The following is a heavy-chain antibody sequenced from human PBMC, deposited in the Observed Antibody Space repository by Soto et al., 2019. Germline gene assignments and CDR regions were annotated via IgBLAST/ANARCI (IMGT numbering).Heavy chain of an antibody. V-gene: IGHV3-74*02. CDR2: INSDESST. Sequence: EVQLVESGGGLVQPGGSLRLSCAASGFTFSSYWMHWVRQVPGKGLVWVSRINSDESSTRYADSVKGRFTISRDTAKNTLDLQMNSLRAEDTAVYYCVLLRSTTVGGGDAFDIWGQGTMVTVSS. CDR1: GFTFSSYW. CDR3: VLLRSTTVGGGDAFDI. D-gene: IGHD6-19*01. J-gene: IGHJ3*02.